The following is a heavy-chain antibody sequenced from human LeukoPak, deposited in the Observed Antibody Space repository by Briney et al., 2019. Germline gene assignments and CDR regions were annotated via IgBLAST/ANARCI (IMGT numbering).Heavy chain of an antibody. V-gene: IGHV3-74*01. CDR1: GFTFSNFW. D-gene: IGHD1-14*01. CDR3: AKDFVRYNIQFDY. CDR2: ITNDGSST. Sequence: PGGSLRLSCAASGFTFSNFWMSWVRQAPGKGLVWVSRITNDGSSTTYADSVRGRFTISRDNSKNTLYLQMDSLRAEDTALYYCAKDFVRYNIQFDYWGQGALVTVSS. J-gene: IGHJ4*02.